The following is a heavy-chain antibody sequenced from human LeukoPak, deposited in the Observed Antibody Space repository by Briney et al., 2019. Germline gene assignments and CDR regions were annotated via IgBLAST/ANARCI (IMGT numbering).Heavy chain of an antibody. CDR1: GLTLTTIY. Sequence: ASVKVSCKASGLTLTTIYMHWVRQAPGQGLEWVAVLYPGGNKAIYAQRFQGRFTLTRDTSTNTVYMEVTSLASEDTAIYYCASEVPRTSRFDHWGQGTLLTVSS. V-gene: IGHV1-46*01. J-gene: IGHJ4*02. CDR3: ASEVPRTSRFDH. D-gene: IGHD2-8*01. CDR2: LYPGGNKA.